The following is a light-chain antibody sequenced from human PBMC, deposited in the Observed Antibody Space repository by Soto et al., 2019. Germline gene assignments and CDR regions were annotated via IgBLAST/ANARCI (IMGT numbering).Light chain of an antibody. CDR1: QSVSSY. Sequence: EIVFTHSPGTLPLSQGERATRSCSASQSVSSYLAWYQQKPGQAPRLLMYDVSNSATGIPARFSGSGSGIDFTLTISSLEAEDFAIYYCQESSNWPRFNCGPGNKVAIK. J-gene: IGKJ3*01. V-gene: IGKV3-11*01. CDR2: DVS. CDR3: QESSNWPRFN.